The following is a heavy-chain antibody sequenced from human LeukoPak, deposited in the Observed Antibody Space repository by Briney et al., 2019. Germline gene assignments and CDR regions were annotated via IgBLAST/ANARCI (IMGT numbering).Heavy chain of an antibody. V-gene: IGHV3-48*01. D-gene: IGHD3-22*01. J-gene: IGHJ4*02. Sequence: PGGSLRLSCAVSGFTFGSYSMNWVRQAPGKGLEGVSYISGGSSIIKYADSVKGRFTISRDNSKNTLYLQMNSLRAEDTAVYYCARERAYYYDSSGYSPPGYWGQGTLVTVSS. CDR1: GFTFGSYS. CDR2: ISGGSSII. CDR3: ARERAYYYDSSGYSPPGY.